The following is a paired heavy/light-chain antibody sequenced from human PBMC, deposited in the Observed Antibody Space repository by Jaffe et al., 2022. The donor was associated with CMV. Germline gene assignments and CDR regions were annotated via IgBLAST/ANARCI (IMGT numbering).Heavy chain of an antibody. CDR2: IYENDSGST. D-gene: IGHD5-12*01. J-gene: IGHJ4*02. V-gene: IGHV4-59*01. CDR3: ARVGMFSGHFDY. CDR1: GGSIRDYY. Sequence: QVHLQESGPGLVKPSETLSLTCTVSGGSIRDYYWTWIRQPPGKGLEWIGYIYENDSGSTKYNPSLKSRVTISVDTSKNQFSLKVNSVTAADTAVFYCARVGMFSGHFDYWGQGILVTVSS.
Light chain of an antibody. Sequence: DIVMTQSPDSLAVSLGERATINCKSSQSVLYSSKNKNYLAWYQQKPGQPPKLLIYWASTRESGVPDRFSGSGSGTDFTLTISSLQAEDVAVYYCHQYYITPYTFGQGTKLEIQ. J-gene: IGKJ2*01. CDR3: HQYYITPYT. CDR1: QSVLYSSKNKNY. V-gene: IGKV4-1*01. CDR2: WAS.